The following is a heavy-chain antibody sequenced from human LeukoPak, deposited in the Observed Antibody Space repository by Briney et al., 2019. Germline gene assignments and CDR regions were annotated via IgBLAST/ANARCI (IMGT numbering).Heavy chain of an antibody. J-gene: IGHJ5*02. D-gene: IGHD3-16*01. CDR1: GASISSGSNY. Sequence: PSETLSLTCSVSGASISSGSNYWGWIRQPPGKGLEWIGSIYYSGSTYYNPSLKSRVTISVDTSKNQFSLKLSSVTAADTAVYYCARRAGGSNWFDPWGQGTLVTVSS. CDR2: IYYSGST. CDR3: ARRAGGSNWFDP. V-gene: IGHV4-39*07.